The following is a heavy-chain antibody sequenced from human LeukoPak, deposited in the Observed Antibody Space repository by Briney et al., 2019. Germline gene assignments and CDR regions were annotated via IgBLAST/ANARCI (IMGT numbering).Heavy chain of an antibody. J-gene: IGHJ4*02. V-gene: IGHV3-11*01. CDR2: ISSSGSAK. D-gene: IGHD2-8*01. CDR3: AKGANGPDV. Sequence: PGGSLRLSCAASGFTFSDYYMSWIRQAPGKGLEWVSYISSSGSAKYYADSVKGRFTISRDNSKNTLYLQMDSLRAEDTAVYYCAKGANGPDVWGQGTLVTVSS. CDR1: GFTFSDYY.